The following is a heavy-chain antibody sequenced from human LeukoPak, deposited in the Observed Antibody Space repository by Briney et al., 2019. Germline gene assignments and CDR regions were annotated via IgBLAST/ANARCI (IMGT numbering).Heavy chain of an antibody. D-gene: IGHD3-3*01. J-gene: IGHJ6*02. Sequence: SETLSLTRTVSGGSISSSSYYWGWIRQPPGKGLEWIGSIYYSGSTYYNPSLKSRVTISVDTSKNQFSLKLSSVTAADTAVYYCARILAYYYYGMDVWGQGTTVTVSS. CDR1: GGSISSSSYY. V-gene: IGHV4-39*01. CDR2: IYYSGST. CDR3: ARILAYYYYGMDV.